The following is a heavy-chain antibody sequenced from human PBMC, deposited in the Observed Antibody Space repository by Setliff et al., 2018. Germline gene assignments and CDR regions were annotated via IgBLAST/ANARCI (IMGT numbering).Heavy chain of an antibody. J-gene: IGHJ6*02. D-gene: IGHD3-22*01. Sequence: SETLSLTCTVSGGSISRSSYNWGWIRQPPGKGLEWIGSIYYSGSTYYNPSLKSRVTISVDTSKNQFSLKLSSVTAADTAVYYCARVSGMGSPPYYYYYYYGMDVWGQGTTVTVSS. CDR3: ARVSGMGSPPYYYYYYYGMDV. CDR1: GGSISRSSYN. V-gene: IGHV4-39*07. CDR2: IYYSGST.